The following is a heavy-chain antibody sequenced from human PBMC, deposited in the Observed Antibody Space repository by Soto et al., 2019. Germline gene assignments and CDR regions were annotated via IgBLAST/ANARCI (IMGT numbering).Heavy chain of an antibody. CDR2: ISGSGGST. CDR1: GFTFSSYA. V-gene: IGHV3-23*01. Sequence: GRSLRLSCAASGFTFSSYAMSWVRQAPGKGLEWVSAISGSGGSTYYADSVKGRFTISRDNSKNTLYLQMNSLRAEDTAVYYCAKDLGVAGIRYYFDYWGQGTLVTVS. CDR3: AKDLGVAGIRYYFDY. J-gene: IGHJ4*02. D-gene: IGHD6-19*01.